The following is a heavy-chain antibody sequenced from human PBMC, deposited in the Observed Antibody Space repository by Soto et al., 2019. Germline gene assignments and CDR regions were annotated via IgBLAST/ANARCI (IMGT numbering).Heavy chain of an antibody. CDR2: IKQDGSAK. V-gene: IGHV3-7*01. CDR3: VRGAVKSGWYPDYFDY. J-gene: IGHJ4*02. D-gene: IGHD6-19*01. CDR1: GFTFSTSW. Sequence: PGGSLRLSCAASGFTFSTSWMTWVRQAPGKGLEWVANIKQDGSAKYYVDSLKGRFGVSRDNAKNSLYLQMDSLRADDTAMYFCVRGAVKSGWYPDYFDYWGQGALVTVSS.